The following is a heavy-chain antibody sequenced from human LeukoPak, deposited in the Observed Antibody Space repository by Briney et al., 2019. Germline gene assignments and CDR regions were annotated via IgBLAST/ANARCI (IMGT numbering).Heavy chain of an antibody. Sequence: PSETLSLTCTLSGGSISSGSFFWDWIRQPPGKGLEWLGSIHSIGSTYYNPSLKSRLTMSVDTSKNQFSLKLSSVTAADTAVYYCARVGRYCSGGSCYEGFDYWGQGTLVTVSS. D-gene: IGHD2-15*01. V-gene: IGHV4-39*07. CDR1: GGSISSGSFF. CDR2: IHSIGST. J-gene: IGHJ4*02. CDR3: ARVGRYCSGGSCYEGFDY.